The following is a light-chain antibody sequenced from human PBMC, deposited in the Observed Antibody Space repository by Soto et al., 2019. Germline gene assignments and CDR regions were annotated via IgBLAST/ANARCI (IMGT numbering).Light chain of an antibody. Sequence: QSALTQPASVSGSPGQSSTISCTGTSSDVGGYILVSWYQLHPDKAPKLMIYEGRKRPSGVSNRFSGSKSGNTASLTISGLQPEDEAHYYCCSYVGSDTYVIFGGGTKVTVL. CDR2: EGR. CDR3: CSYVGSDTYVI. V-gene: IGLV2-23*01. J-gene: IGLJ2*01. CDR1: SSDVGGYIL.